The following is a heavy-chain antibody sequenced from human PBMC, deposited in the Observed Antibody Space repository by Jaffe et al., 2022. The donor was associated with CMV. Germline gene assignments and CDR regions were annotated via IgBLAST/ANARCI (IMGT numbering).Heavy chain of an antibody. V-gene: IGHV5-51*01. D-gene: IGHD1-20*01. CDR2: IYAGDSDT. Sequence: EVQLVQSGVEVRKPGESLNISCKASGYIFNNYWIAWVRQLPGKGLEWMGIIYAGDSDTRYSPSFQGQVTLSVDKARTTAYLQWNSLKASDTAMYYCARHLTSNTWNSQYYGMDVWGQGTTVIVSS. J-gene: IGHJ6*02. CDR3: ARHLTSNTWNSQYYGMDV. CDR1: GYIFNNYW.